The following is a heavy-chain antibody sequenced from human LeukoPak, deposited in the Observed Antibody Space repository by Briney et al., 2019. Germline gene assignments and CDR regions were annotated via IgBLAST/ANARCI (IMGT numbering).Heavy chain of an antibody. CDR2: ITLDGSDS. CDR3: TTENWYVFEN. J-gene: IGHJ4*02. CDR1: GFPFSXXX. V-gene: IGHV3-7*04. Sequence: PGGSLRLSCAASGFPFSXXXXXWVRQAPGXXLXWVATITLDGSDSYXVDSVKGRFTVSRDNAKNSRYLQMNSLRVEDTAVFYCTTENWYVFENWGQGSLVTVSS. D-gene: IGHD1-1*01.